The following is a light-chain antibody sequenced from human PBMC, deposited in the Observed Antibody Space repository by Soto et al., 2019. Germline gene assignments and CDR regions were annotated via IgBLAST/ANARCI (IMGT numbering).Light chain of an antibody. V-gene: IGKV3-11*01. CDR2: DAY. CDR1: QSFRGL. J-gene: IGKJ5*01. Sequence: VVLTQRKVTLSVTRGERATLSFRASQSFRGLLAWYQQKPGEAPRLLIYDAYNRATGIPPRFSGSGQGTDFTLTMRCRESGGSAVHICEPRRMWPSTVGRGTRLEIK. CDR3: EPRRMWPST.